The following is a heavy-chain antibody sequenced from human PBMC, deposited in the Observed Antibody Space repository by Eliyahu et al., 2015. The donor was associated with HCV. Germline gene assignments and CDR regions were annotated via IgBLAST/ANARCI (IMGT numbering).Heavy chain of an antibody. J-gene: IGHJ6*02. CDR2: ISGSGGST. CDR1: GFXFSSXX. CDR3: AKNIVMAGTLSPSMDV. Sequence: EVQLLESGGGLVQPGGSXXLSCAAXGFXFSSXXXNWVRQAPGKGLGWASVISGSGGSTYYADSVKGRFSISRDNSGNTLYLQMNSLRAEDTAVYYCAKNIVMAGTLSPSMDVWGQGTTVTVSS. V-gene: IGHV3-23*01. D-gene: IGHD6-19*01.